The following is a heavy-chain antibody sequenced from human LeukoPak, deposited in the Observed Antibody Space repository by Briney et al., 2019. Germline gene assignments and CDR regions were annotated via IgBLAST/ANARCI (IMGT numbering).Heavy chain of an antibody. Sequence: GGSLRLSCAASGFTFSSYGMHWVRQAPGKGLEWVAFIRYDGSNKYYTDSVKGRFTISRDNSKNTLYLQMNSLRAEDTAVYYCARGGLFKYFFDYWGQGTPVTVSS. CDR2: IRYDGSNK. CDR1: GFTFSSYG. V-gene: IGHV3-30*02. CDR3: ARGGLFKYFFDY. D-gene: IGHD2-15*01. J-gene: IGHJ4*02.